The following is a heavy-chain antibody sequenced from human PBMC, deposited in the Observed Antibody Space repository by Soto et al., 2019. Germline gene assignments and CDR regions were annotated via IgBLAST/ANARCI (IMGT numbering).Heavy chain of an antibody. Sequence: GGSLRLSCAASGFTFSSYAMSWVRQAPGKGLEWVSAISGSGGSTYYADSVKGRFTISRDNSKNTLYLQMNSLRAEDTAVYYCAKGDRITIFGVVIIRGGGYYGMDVWGQGTTVTVSS. J-gene: IGHJ6*02. CDR3: AKGDRITIFGVVIIRGGGYYGMDV. CDR2: ISGSGGST. V-gene: IGHV3-23*01. CDR1: GFTFSSYA. D-gene: IGHD3-3*01.